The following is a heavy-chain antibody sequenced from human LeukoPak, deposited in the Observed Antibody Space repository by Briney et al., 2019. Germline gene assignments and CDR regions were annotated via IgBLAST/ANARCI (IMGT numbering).Heavy chain of an antibody. Sequence: GGSLRLSCAASGFTFRTYGMSWVRQAPGKGLEWVSGISASGGATYYADSVRGRFTVSRDNSKNTLYLQMNSLRAEDTAVYYCAKAPSMVRGVIGAFDIWGQGTMVTVSS. CDR2: ISASGGAT. CDR1: GFTFRTYG. CDR3: AKAPSMVRGVIGAFDI. D-gene: IGHD3-10*01. J-gene: IGHJ3*02. V-gene: IGHV3-23*01.